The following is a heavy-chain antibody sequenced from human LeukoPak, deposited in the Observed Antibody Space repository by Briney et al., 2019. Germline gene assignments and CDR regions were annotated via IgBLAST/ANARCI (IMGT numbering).Heavy chain of an antibody. J-gene: IGHJ4*02. CDR1: GFSFRSYN. Sequence: GESLRLSCAASGFSFRSYNMHWVRQAPGKGLEWVAFIEDDENSEYYADSVKGRFTVSRDNSRNTLYLQMNSLRAEDTAMYHCAKDYGAGCYSFDYWGQGTLVTVSS. CDR2: IEDDENSE. CDR3: AKDYGAGCYSFDY. V-gene: IGHV3-30*02. D-gene: IGHD3-10*01.